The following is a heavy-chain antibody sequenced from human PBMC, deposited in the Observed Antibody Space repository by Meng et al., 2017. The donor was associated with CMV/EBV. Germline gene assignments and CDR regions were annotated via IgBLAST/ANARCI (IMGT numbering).Heavy chain of an antibody. D-gene: IGHD1-26*01. J-gene: IGHJ6*02. CDR1: GGTFSSYT. V-gene: IGHV1-69*02. CDR3: ARGFREWKLYTGVGGMDV. Sequence: SVKVSCKASGGTFSSYTISWVRQAAGQGLEWMGRIIPILGIANYAQKFQGRVTITADKSTSTAYMELSSLRSEDTAVYYCARGFREWKLYTGVGGMDVWGQGTTVTVSS. CDR2: IIPILGIA.